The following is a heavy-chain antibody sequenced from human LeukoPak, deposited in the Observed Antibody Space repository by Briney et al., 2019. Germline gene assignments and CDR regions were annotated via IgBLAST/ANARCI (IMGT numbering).Heavy chain of an antibody. Sequence: GGSLRLSCAASGFTFTSFAMHWVRQAPGKGLEWVSYISSSGSTIYYADSVKGRFTISRDNAKNSLYLQMNSLRAEDTAVYYCASQKTTVTTGGDYWGQGTLVTVSS. J-gene: IGHJ4*02. CDR1: GFTFTSFA. CDR3: ASQKTTVTTGGDY. D-gene: IGHD4-17*01. CDR2: ISSSGSTI. V-gene: IGHV3-48*03.